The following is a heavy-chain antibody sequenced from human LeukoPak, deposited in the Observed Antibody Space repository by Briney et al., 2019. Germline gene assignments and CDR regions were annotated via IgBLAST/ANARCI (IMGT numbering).Heavy chain of an antibody. CDR3: ARDVGIATRTYWFDP. Sequence: GGSLRLSCAASGFTFSSYEMNWVRQAPGKGLEWVSYISSSGSTIYYADSVKGRFTISRDNAKNSLYLQMNSLRAEDTAVYYCARDVGIATRTYWFDPWGQGTLVTVSS. D-gene: IGHD6-13*01. J-gene: IGHJ5*02. CDR2: ISSSGSTI. V-gene: IGHV3-48*03. CDR1: GFTFSSYE.